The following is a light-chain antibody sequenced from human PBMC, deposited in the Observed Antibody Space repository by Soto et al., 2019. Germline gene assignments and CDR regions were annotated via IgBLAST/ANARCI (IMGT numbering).Light chain of an antibody. Sequence: SGLTHPAPMSCHPVLPISKSCAGSTRDVGSYNLVSWYQQHPGKAPKLMIYEGSKRPSGVSNRFSGSKPCNMAFLFFCGRQAEDEGGYFGCSSVVSRTYVFGVRTKVIV. CDR1: TRDVGSYNL. CDR2: EGS. V-gene: IGLV2-23*01. CDR3: CSSVVSRTYV. J-gene: IGLJ1*01.